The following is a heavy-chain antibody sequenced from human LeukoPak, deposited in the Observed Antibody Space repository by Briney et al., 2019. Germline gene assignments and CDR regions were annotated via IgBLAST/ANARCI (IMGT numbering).Heavy chain of an antibody. CDR1: GFTVSSNY. CDR2: IYSGGTT. CDR3: ARDLDDAFDI. J-gene: IGHJ3*02. V-gene: IGHV3-53*01. Sequence: GGSLRLSCAASGFTVSSNYMSWVRQAPGKGLEWVSVIYSGGTTYYADSVKGRFTISRDNAKNSLYLQMNSLRAEDTAVYYCARDLDDAFDIWGQGTMVTVSS.